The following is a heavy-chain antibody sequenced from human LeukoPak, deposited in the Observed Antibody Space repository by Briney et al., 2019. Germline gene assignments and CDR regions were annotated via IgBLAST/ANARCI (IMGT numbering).Heavy chain of an antibody. CDR3: ARDARDQWLVGINWFDP. CDR2: INPNSGGT. D-gene: IGHD6-19*01. Sequence: ASVKVSCKASGYTFTGYYMHWVRQAPGQGLEWMGWINPNSGGTNYAQKFQGRVTMTRDTSISTAYMELSRLRSDDTAVYYCARDARDQWLVGINWFDPWGQGTLVTVSS. J-gene: IGHJ5*02. V-gene: IGHV1-2*02. CDR1: GYTFTGYY.